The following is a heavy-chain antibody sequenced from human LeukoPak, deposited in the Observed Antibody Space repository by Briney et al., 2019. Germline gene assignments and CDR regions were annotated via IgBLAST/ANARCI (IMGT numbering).Heavy chain of an antibody. CDR1: GYTFTGYY. J-gene: IGHJ4*02. V-gene: IGHV1-2*06. CDR3: ARESYGLSLNY. D-gene: IGHD5-18*01. Sequence: ASVKVSCKASGYTFTGYYMHWVRQAPGQGLEWMGRINPNSGGTNYAQKFQGRVTMARDTSISTAYMELSRLRSDDTAVYYCARESYGLSLNYWGQGTLVTVSS. CDR2: INPNSGGT.